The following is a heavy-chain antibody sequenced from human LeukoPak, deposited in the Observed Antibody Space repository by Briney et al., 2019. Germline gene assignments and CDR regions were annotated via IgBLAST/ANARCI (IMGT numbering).Heavy chain of an antibody. CDR1: GGSISSYY. J-gene: IGHJ4*02. D-gene: IGHD5-18*01. V-gene: IGHV4-59*01. CDR3: ASRNSHGFPIYFDY. Sequence: PSETLSLTCTVSGGSISSYYWSWIRQPPGKGLEWIGYIYYSGNTNYNPSLKSRVTISVDSSKNQFSLMLSSVTAADTAVYYCASRNSHGFPIYFDYWGQGTLVTVSS. CDR2: IYYSGNT.